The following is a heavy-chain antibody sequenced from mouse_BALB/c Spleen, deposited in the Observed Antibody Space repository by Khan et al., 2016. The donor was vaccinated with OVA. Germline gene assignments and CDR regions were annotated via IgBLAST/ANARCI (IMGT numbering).Heavy chain of an antibody. Sequence: VQLQQSGAELARPGASVKLSCKASGYTFTSYWMQWVKPRPGQGLEWIGALYPGDGDTRYTQKFQGKAKWTADKSSRKAYMQLSSLASEDAAVYYCAISYDGYYGGFADGGQGTLVAVAA. CDR3: AISYDGYYGGFAD. J-gene: IGHJ3*01. CDR1: GYTFTSYW. V-gene: IGHV1-87*01. D-gene: IGHD2-3*01. CDR2: LYPGDGDT.